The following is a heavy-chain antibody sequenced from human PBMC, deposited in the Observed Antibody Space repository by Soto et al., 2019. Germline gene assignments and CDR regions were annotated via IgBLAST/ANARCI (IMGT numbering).Heavy chain of an antibody. CDR3: GPDTLDY. CDR1: GDFFSSHG. Sequence: SPRLSCAVSGDFFSSHGMHWIRQALGKGLEWVAVIWYDGSNKYYADSVKGRFTISRDNSKNTLYLQMNSLRVEDTAVYYCGPDTLDYWGQGT. J-gene: IGHJ4*02. V-gene: IGHV3-33*01. CDR2: IWYDGSNK.